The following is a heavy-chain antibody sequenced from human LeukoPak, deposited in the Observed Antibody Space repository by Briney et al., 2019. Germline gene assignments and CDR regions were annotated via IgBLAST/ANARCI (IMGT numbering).Heavy chain of an antibody. CDR3: ARQISSGWYNAFDI. CDR2: IYPGDSDT. D-gene: IGHD6-19*01. Sequence: GESLKISCKGSGYSFTSYWIGWVRQMPGKVLEWMGIIYPGDSDTRYSPSFQGQVTISADKSISTTYLQWSSLKASDTAMYYCARQISSGWYNAFDIWGKGQWSPSLQ. V-gene: IGHV5-51*01. J-gene: IGHJ3*02. CDR1: GYSFTSYW.